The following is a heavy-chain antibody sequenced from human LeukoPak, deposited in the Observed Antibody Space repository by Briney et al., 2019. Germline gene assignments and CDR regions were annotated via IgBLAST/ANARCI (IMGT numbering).Heavy chain of an antibody. V-gene: IGHV3-23*01. J-gene: IGHJ3*02. CDR1: GFTFSNYA. CDR2: ISGSGGST. Sequence: PGGSLRLSCAASGFTFSNYAMSWVRQAPGKGLEWASGISGSGGSTYYAGSVKGRFSISRDNSKNTLYLQMNSLRAEDTAVYYCAKYNSSWYLDAFDIWGQGTMVTVSS. CDR3: AKYNSSWYLDAFDI. D-gene: IGHD6-13*01.